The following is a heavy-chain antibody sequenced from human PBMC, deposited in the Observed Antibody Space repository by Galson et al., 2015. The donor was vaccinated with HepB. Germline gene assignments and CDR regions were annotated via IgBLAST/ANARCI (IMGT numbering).Heavy chain of an antibody. CDR2: IDPSDSYT. Sequence: QSGAEAKKPGESLRISCKGSGYSFNHYWISWVRQIPGKVLERMGRIDPSDSYTDYSPSFRRHVTFSADKSITTAYLQWSSLKASDTAMYYCASRHSYFRSGTWYNVSDYWGQGTLVTVSS. CDR1: GYSFNHYW. CDR3: ASRHSYFRSGTWYNVSDY. J-gene: IGHJ4*02. V-gene: IGHV5-10-1*01. D-gene: IGHD3-10*01.